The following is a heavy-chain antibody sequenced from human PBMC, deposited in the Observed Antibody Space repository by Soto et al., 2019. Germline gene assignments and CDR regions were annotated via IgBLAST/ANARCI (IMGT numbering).Heavy chain of an antibody. CDR2: IWYDGSNK. Sequence: GGSLRLSCAASGFTFSSYGMHWVRQAPGKGLEWVAVIWYDGSNKYYADSVKGRFTISRDNSKNTLYLQMNSLRAEDTAVYYCARARGTTGTTNFDYWGQGTLVTVSS. V-gene: IGHV3-33*01. D-gene: IGHD1-1*01. J-gene: IGHJ4*02. CDR3: ARARGTTGTTNFDY. CDR1: GFTFSSYG.